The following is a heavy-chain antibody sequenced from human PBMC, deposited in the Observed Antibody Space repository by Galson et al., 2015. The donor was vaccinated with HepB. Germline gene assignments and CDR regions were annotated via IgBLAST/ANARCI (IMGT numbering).Heavy chain of an antibody. D-gene: IGHD1-26*01. CDR3: ARQGGFRYSGSYDYYYMDV. Sequence: QSGAEVTRPGESLKISCKGSGSSFTSYWIGWVRQMPGKGLEWMGIIYPGDSDTRYSPSFQGQVTISADKSISTAYLQWSSLKASDTAMYYCARQGGFRYSGSYDYYYMDVWGKGTTVTVSS. J-gene: IGHJ6*03. V-gene: IGHV5-51*01. CDR2: IYPGDSDT. CDR1: GSSFTSYW.